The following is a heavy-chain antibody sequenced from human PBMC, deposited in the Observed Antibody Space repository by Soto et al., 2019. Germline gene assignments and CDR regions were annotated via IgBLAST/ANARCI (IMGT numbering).Heavy chain of an antibody. CDR3: ARQRPTDGRWEFANYYGMDV. CDR2: IIHSEST. Sequence: SETLSLTCAVYGGSFSAYYWSWVRQPPGKGLEWIGEIIHSESTKYNPSLKSRVTISVDTSTNQFSLKLSSVTAADTAVYYCARQRPTDGRWEFANYYGMDVWGQGTPVTVSS. J-gene: IGHJ6*02. V-gene: IGHV4-34*12. CDR1: GGSFSAYY. D-gene: IGHD1-26*01.